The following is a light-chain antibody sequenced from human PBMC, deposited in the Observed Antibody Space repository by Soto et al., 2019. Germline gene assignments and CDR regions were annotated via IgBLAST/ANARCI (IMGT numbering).Light chain of an antibody. CDR1: QHIDVY. V-gene: IGKV3-11*01. J-gene: IGKJ3*01. CDR3: QQRGDWPLT. CDR2: DAS. Sequence: EIVLTQSPATLSLSPGERATLSCRASQHIDVYLDWLQQNPGQSPRLLIFDASSRATGTPTRFSGSESGTDFTLTISSLEPEDFAVYYCQQRGDWPLTFGPGTKVDI.